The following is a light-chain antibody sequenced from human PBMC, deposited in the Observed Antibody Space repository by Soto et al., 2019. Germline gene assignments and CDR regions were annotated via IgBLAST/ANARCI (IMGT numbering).Light chain of an antibody. V-gene: IGKV3D-15*01. CDR1: QNININ. J-gene: IGKJ4*01. CDR2: GAS. CDR3: KKYKDLHPLT. Sequence: EIVMTQSPLTLSVSPGERATLSCRASQNININLAWYQQRPGQAPRVLIYGASRRASGIPDRFSGSGSGTDFTLTINRLEPDDFVFYYCKKYKDLHPLTFGGGTRVEIK.